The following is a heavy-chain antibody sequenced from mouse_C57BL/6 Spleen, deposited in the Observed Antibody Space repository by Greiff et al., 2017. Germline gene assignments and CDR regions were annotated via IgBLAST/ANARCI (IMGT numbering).Heavy chain of an antibody. J-gene: IGHJ3*01. D-gene: IGHD4-1*01. CDR2: IDPSDSYT. CDR1: GYTFTSYW. Sequence: QVQLQQPGAELVRPGTSVKLSCKASGYTFTSYWMHWVKQRPGQGLEWIGVIDPSDSYTNYNQKFKGKATLTVDTSSSTAYMQLSSLTSEDSAVYYCAREKTGTVAYWGQGTLVTVSA. CDR3: AREKTGTVAY. V-gene: IGHV1-59*01.